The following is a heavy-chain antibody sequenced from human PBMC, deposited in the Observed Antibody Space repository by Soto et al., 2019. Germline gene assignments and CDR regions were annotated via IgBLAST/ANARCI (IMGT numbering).Heavy chain of an antibody. Sequence: EVQLVESGGNLVQSGGSLRLSCAASGFSLSSYAMNWVRQAPGKGLEWVSYINSGSTTIYYADSVRGRFVISRDNAKNFRYLDMNSLKSEETAVYYWARGNSAEAGMITEVWGQGTVVTVSS. CDR2: INSGSTTI. CDR3: ARGNSAEAGMITEV. D-gene: IGHD3-16*01. J-gene: IGHJ4*02. CDR1: GFSLSSYA. V-gene: IGHV3-48*01.